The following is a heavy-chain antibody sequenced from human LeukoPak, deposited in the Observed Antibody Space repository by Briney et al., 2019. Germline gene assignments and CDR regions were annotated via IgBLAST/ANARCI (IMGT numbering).Heavy chain of an antibody. D-gene: IGHD6-13*01. J-gene: IGHJ3*02. Sequence: GASVKVSCKASGYTFTGYYMHWVRQAPGQGLEWMGWINPNSGGTNYAQKFQGRVTMTRDTSTSTVYMYLSGLRSEDTAVYYCARDYLIAAAGIDAFDIWGQGTMVTVSS. V-gene: IGHV1-2*02. CDR1: GYTFTGYY. CDR2: INPNSGGT. CDR3: ARDYLIAAAGIDAFDI.